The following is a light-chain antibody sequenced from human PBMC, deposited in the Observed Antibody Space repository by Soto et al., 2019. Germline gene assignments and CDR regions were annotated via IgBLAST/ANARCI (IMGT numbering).Light chain of an antibody. CDR1: QSVSSH. Sequence: EVVMTQSPATLSLSPRERATLSCRASQSVSSHLAWYQPKPGQAPRLLIYDASNRATGIPARFSGSGSGTDYTLTIISLEPEDFAVYYCPQRANWPITVGGGTKDELK. CDR3: PQRANWPIT. V-gene: IGKV3-11*01. CDR2: DAS. J-gene: IGKJ4*01.